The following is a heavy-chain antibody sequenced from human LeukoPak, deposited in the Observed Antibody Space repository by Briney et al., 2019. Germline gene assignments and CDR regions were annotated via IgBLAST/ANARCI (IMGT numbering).Heavy chain of an antibody. Sequence: KTSRTLTLTCTVSGGSISSGDYYWSWIRQPPGKGLEWIGYIYYSGSTYYNPSLKSRVTISVDTSKNQFSLKLSSVTAADTAVYYCARGSMTTVIYFDYWGQGILVTVSS. CDR1: GGSISSGDYY. J-gene: IGHJ4*02. V-gene: IGHV4-30-4*01. CDR3: ARGSMTTVIYFDY. CDR2: IYYSGST. D-gene: IGHD4-17*01.